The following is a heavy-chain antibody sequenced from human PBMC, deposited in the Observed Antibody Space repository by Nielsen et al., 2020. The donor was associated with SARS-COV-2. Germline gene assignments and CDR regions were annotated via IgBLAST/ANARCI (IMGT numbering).Heavy chain of an antibody. D-gene: IGHD1-26*01. J-gene: IGHJ5*02. CDR3: ARDGSGSYFSWFNP. CDR1: GFTFSSYA. V-gene: IGHV3-30*04. Sequence: GESLKISCAASGFTFSSYAMHWVRHAPGKGLEWVAVISYDGSNKYYADSVKGRFTISRDNSKNTLYLQMNSLRAEDTAVYYCARDGSGSYFSWFNPWGQGTLVTVSS. CDR2: ISYDGSNK.